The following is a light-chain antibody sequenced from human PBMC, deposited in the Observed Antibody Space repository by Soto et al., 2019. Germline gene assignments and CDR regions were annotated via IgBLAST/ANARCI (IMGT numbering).Light chain of an antibody. CDR3: CSYAGTPYV. V-gene: IGLV2-23*02. J-gene: IGLJ1*01. CDR1: SSDVGSYNL. Sequence: QSLLTQPASVSGSPGQSITISCTGTSSDVGSYNLVSWYQQHPGKAPKLMIYEVSKRPSGVSNRFSGSKSGSTASLTISGLQAEDEADYYCCSYAGTPYVFGTGTKVTVL. CDR2: EVS.